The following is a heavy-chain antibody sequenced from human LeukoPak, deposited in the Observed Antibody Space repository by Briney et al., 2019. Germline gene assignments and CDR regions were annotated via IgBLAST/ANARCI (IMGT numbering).Heavy chain of an antibody. CDR1: GYTFTSYA. J-gene: IGHJ6*03. CDR3: ARDRVARICVNSMDV. CDR2: INPNSGGT. Sequence: GASVKVSCKASGYTFTSYAMHWVRQAPGQRLEWMGWINPNSGGTNYAQKFQGRVTMTRDTSISTAYMELSRLRSDDTAVYYCARDRVARICVNSMDVWGKGTTVTVSS. V-gene: IGHV1-2*02. D-gene: IGHD2-15*01.